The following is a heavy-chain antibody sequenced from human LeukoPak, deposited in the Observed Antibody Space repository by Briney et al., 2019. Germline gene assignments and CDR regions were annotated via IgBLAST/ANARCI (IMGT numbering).Heavy chain of an antibody. CDR3: ARVGSSWSYYYYYYYMDV. D-gene: IGHD6-13*01. Sequence: SETLSLTCTVAGGSISHYYWSWIRQPPGKGLEWIGYIYYSGSTNYNPSLKSRVTISVDTSKNQFSLKLRSVTAADTAVYYCARVGSSWSYYYYYYYMDVWGKGTTVTVSS. V-gene: IGHV4-59*01. J-gene: IGHJ6*03. CDR2: IYYSGST. CDR1: GGSISHYY.